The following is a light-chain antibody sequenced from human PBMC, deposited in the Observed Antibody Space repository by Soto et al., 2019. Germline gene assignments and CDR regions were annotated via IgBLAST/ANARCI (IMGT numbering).Light chain of an antibody. CDR2: DVT. CDR3: SSYTSDSTYA. V-gene: IGLV2-14*01. Sequence: QSVLTQPASVSGSPGQSITISCTGTSSDVGTYDYVSWYQQHPGKAPKLMIYDVTNRPSGVSNRFSGFKSDNTASLTISGLQAEDEADYYCSSYTSDSTYAFGTGTKVTVL. CDR1: SSDVGTYDY. J-gene: IGLJ1*01.